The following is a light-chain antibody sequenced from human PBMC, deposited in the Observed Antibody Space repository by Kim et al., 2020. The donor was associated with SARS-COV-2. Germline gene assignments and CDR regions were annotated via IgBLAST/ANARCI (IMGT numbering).Light chain of an antibody. CDR1: KGISNT. Sequence: ASVGDRVTNASRTSKGISNTLAWYQQKPGKGPKLLIYAASTLQSGVTSRFSGSGSGTDFTLTVSSLQPEDVATYYCQRYDTAPRTFGQGTKVDIK. CDR3: QRYDTAPRT. J-gene: IGKJ1*01. CDR2: AAS. V-gene: IGKV1-27*01.